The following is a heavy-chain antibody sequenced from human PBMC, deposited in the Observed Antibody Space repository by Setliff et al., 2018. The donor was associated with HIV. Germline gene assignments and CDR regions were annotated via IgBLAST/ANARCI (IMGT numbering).Heavy chain of an antibody. CDR3: ARDPAPSSSASYFQH. J-gene: IGHJ1*01. CDR2: IVPLFDIT. D-gene: IGHD6-6*01. V-gene: IGHV1-69*13. CDR1: GEMYKYTG. Sequence: SVKVSCKASGEMYKYTGIGWVRQAPGKGLEWMGGIVPLFDITKYSQRFQGRVKITADESTRNAYMELSSLRSGDTAVYYCARDPAPSSSASYFQHWGQGTPVTVSS.